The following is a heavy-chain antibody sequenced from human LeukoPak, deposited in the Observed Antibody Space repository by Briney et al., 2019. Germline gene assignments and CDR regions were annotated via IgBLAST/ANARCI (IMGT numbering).Heavy chain of an antibody. D-gene: IGHD3-10*01. J-gene: IGHJ6*02. CDR1: GYTFSNYG. CDR3: GKATMVRGVTPGTYYYGMDV. Sequence: ASVKVSCKASGYTFSNYGIFWVRQAPGQGLEWMGWISAYNGNTNYAQKLQGRVAMTTGTSTSTAHMELRSLRSDDTAVYFCGKATMVRGVTPGTYYYGMDVWGPGTTVTVSS. V-gene: IGHV1-18*01. CDR2: ISAYNGNT.